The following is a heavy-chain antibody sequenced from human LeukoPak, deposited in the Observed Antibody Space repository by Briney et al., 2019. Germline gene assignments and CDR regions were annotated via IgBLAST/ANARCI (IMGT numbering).Heavy chain of an antibody. CDR2: IYYSGST. CDR1: GGSISSSNYS. Sequence: SETLSLTCTVSGGSISSSNYSWGWIRQPPGKGLEWIGSIYYSGSTYYNLSLKSRVSISVDTSKNQFSLMLSSVTAADTAVYYCARLMVISSTWYNWFDSWGQGTLVTVSS. D-gene: IGHD6-13*01. J-gene: IGHJ5*01. CDR3: ARLMVISSTWYNWFDS. V-gene: IGHV4-39*07.